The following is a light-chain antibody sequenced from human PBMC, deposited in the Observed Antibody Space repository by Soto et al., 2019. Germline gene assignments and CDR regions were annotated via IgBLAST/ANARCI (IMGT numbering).Light chain of an antibody. Sequence: DIQMTQSPSSLSASVGDRVTITCRASQSISTSLNWYQQKPVKAPKLLIYAASSFQRGVPSRFSGSGSGTDFTLTISSLQPEDFATYYCQQSYSTPRLTFGGGTKVEIK. CDR2: AAS. V-gene: IGKV1-39*01. J-gene: IGKJ4*01. CDR3: QQSYSTPRLT. CDR1: QSISTS.